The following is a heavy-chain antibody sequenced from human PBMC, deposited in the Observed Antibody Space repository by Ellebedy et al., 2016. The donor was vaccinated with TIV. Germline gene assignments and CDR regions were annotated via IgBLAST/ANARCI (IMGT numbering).Heavy chain of an antibody. CDR3: ARGGSVNWFDP. V-gene: IGHV5-51*01. CDR1: GYSFTNFW. D-gene: IGHD3-16*01. Sequence: GESLKISCKSSGYSFTNFWIGWVRQMPGKGLEWMGIISPADSDTRYSPSFRGQVTILADKSINTAYLQWSSLKASDTAMYFCARGGSVNWFDPWGQGTLVTVSS. CDR2: ISPADSDT. J-gene: IGHJ5*02.